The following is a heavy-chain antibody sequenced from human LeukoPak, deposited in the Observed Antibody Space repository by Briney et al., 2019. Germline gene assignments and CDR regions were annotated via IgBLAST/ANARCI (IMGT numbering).Heavy chain of an antibody. V-gene: IGHV3-21*04. CDR3: ARDLIIQDSSGYYSYYGMDV. J-gene: IGHJ6*02. D-gene: IGHD3-22*01. Sequence: PGGSLRLSCAASGFTFSSYSMNWVRQAPGKGLEWVSSISSSSSYIYYADSVKGRFTISRDNAKNSLYLQMNSLRAEDTAVYYCARDLIIQDSSGYYSYYGMDVWGQGTTVTVSS. CDR1: GFTFSSYS. CDR2: ISSSSSYI.